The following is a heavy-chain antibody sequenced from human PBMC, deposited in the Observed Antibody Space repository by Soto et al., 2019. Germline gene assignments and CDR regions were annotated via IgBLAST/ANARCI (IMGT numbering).Heavy chain of an antibody. Sequence: QVQLEQWGAGLLKPSETLSLTCAVYGGSFSGYYWSWIRQPPGKGLEWLGEINHSAITYYNPSLKSRVTISIDTSKNQFSLKLDSVTAADTAVYYCAIGPRMWLPGGGYWGQGTLVTVSS. CDR1: GGSFSGYY. J-gene: IGHJ4*02. CDR3: AIGPRMWLPGGGY. CDR2: INHSAIT. V-gene: IGHV4-34*01. D-gene: IGHD6-19*01.